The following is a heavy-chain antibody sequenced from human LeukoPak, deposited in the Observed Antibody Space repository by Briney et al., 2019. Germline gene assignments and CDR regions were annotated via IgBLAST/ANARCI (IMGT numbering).Heavy chain of an antibody. D-gene: IGHD6-13*01. CDR1: GFTFSSYA. CDR3: AKEKQQLVVFIDY. J-gene: IGHJ4*02. Sequence: GGSLRLSCAASGFTFSSYAMHWVRQAPGKGLEWVAVISYDGSNKYYADSVKGRFTISRDNSKNTLYLQMNSLRAEDTAVYYCAKEKQQLVVFIDYWGQGTLVTVSS. V-gene: IGHV3-30-3*01. CDR2: ISYDGSNK.